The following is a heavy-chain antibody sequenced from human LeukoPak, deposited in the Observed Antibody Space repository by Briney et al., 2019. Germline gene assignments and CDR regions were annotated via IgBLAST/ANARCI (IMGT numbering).Heavy chain of an antibody. Sequence: GGSLRLTCAASGFMFSSNWMSWVRLAPGKGLEWVANIKEDGTETYYVDSVKGRFTISRDNAKNSLYLQMNSLRVEDTAVYYCAKEGRSLQTYWGQGTLVTVSS. D-gene: IGHD5-24*01. V-gene: IGHV3-7*03. CDR2: IKEDGTET. J-gene: IGHJ4*02. CDR1: GFMFSSNW. CDR3: AKEGRSLQTY.